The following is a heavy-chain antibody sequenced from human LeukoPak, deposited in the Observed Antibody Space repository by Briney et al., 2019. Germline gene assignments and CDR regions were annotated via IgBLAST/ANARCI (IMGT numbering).Heavy chain of an antibody. J-gene: IGHJ3*02. CDR1: GFTFSSYS. CDR2: ISSSSSYI. Sequence: PGGSLRPSCAASGFTFSSYSMNWVRQAPGKGLEWVSSISSSSSYIYYADSVKGRFTISRDNAKNSLYLQMNNLRAEDTAVYYCARDQLLMVVTAHIDAFDIWGQGTMVTVSS. D-gene: IGHD2-21*02. CDR3: ARDQLLMVVTAHIDAFDI. V-gene: IGHV3-21*01.